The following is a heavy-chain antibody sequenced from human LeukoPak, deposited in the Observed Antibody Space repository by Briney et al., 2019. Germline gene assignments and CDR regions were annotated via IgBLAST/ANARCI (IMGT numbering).Heavy chain of an antibody. CDR1: GFTFSSYS. CDR2: ISSSSSYI. CDR3: ARDAPNDCSSTSCPLDY. Sequence: TGGSLRLSCAASGFTFSSYSMNWVRQAPGKGLEWVSSISSSSSYIYYADSVKGRFTISRDNAKNSLYLQMNSLRVEDTAVYYCARDAPNDCSSTSCPLDYWGQGTLVTVSS. D-gene: IGHD2-2*01. J-gene: IGHJ4*02. V-gene: IGHV3-21*01.